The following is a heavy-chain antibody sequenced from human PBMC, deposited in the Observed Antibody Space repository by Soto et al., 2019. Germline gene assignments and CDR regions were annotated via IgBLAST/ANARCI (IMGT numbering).Heavy chain of an antibody. Sequence: ASVKVSCKASGYLFTNYGITWVRRAPGQGLEWMGWISANSGITYNAERLQGRVTMTTDTSTSTAYLELRNLGSDDTAIYYCARRQTRSYNYFDTWGQGTLVTVSS. CDR3: ARRQTRSYNYFDT. J-gene: IGHJ5*02. CDR2: ISANSGIT. V-gene: IGHV1-18*01. CDR1: GYLFTNYG.